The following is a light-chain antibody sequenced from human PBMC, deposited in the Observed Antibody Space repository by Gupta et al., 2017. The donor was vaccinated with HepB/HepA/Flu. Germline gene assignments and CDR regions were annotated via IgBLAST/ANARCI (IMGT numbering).Light chain of an antibody. CDR2: YDG. Sequence: YVLTQLPSLSVAPGQTPSVTFGRDKIGSESVHRYQQKPDQAPVLVMYYDGYRPSEIPERFSGTNSADTAALTISRVDGGDEADYCCQVGDGSSDLRVFGGGTKLTVL. V-gene: IGLV3-21*04. CDR3: QVGDGSSDLRV. J-gene: IGLJ3*02. CDR1: KIGSES.